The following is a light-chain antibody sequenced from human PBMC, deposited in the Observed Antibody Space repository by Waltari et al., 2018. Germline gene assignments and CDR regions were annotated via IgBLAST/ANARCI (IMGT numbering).Light chain of an antibody. CDR2: VNSDGSH. J-gene: IGLJ3*02. Sequence: QLVLTQSPSASACLGAPGKLTCTLSSGPSSNVIAWLHQQREKGPRCLMMVNSDGSHSQGDEIPGRFSGSSSGAERYLTISSLQSEDEADYYCQTGGHGTWVFGGGTKLTVL. CDR3: QTGGHGTWV. CDR1: SGPSSNV. V-gene: IGLV4-69*01.